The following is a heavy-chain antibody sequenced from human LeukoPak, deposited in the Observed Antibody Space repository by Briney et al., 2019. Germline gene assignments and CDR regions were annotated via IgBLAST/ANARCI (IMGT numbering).Heavy chain of an antibody. CDR1: GFTFSGYG. CDR3: AKSNSGYNHIDF. Sequence: PGGSLRLSCAASGFTFSGYGMHWVRQAPGKGLEWVAGVSYDATNYYYADSVKGRFTISRDNSKNTLYLQMNSLRAEDTAVYFCAKSNSGYNHIDFWGQGALVTVSS. J-gene: IGHJ4*02. D-gene: IGHD3-22*01. CDR2: VSYDATNY. V-gene: IGHV3-33*06.